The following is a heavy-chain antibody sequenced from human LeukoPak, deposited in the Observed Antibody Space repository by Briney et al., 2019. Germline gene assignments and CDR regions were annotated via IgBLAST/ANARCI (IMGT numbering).Heavy chain of an antibody. CDR1: GGSISSYY. V-gene: IGHV4-4*07. CDR2: IYTSGST. CDR3: ARDSITMVRGPNWFDP. D-gene: IGHD3-10*01. Sequence: PSETLSLTCTVSGGSISSYYWSWIRQPAGKGLEWIGHIYTSGSTNYNPSLKSRVTMSVDTSKNQFSLKLSSVTAADTAVYYCARDSITMVRGPNWFDPWGQGTLVTVSS. J-gene: IGHJ5*02.